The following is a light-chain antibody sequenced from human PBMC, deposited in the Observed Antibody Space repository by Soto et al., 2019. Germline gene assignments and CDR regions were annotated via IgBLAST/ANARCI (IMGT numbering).Light chain of an antibody. CDR3: MQATNGPPT. CDR2: KAS. CDR1: RSLVYSDGNAY. Sequence: DVVMTQSPLSLPVTLGQPASISCRSSRSLVYSDGNAYLNWVQQRPGQSPRRLIYKASNRDSGVPDRFSGRGSGTDFTLQISRVEAEEVGVYYCMQATNGPPTFGRGTRVEIK. V-gene: IGKV2-30*01. J-gene: IGKJ1*01.